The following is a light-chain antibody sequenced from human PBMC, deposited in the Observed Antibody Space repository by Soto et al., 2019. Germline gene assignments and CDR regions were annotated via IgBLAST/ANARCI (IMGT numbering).Light chain of an antibody. J-gene: IGKJ1*01. CDR3: QEYGSSRT. V-gene: IGKV3-20*01. CDR1: QSVGSNY. CDR2: GAS. Sequence: EIVLTQSPGTLSLSPGESVTLSSRASQSVGSNYLAWYQQKPGQAPRLLIYGASNRATGIPDRFSGSGSGTDFTLTISRLELEDFAVYYCQEYGSSRTFGQGTKVEIE.